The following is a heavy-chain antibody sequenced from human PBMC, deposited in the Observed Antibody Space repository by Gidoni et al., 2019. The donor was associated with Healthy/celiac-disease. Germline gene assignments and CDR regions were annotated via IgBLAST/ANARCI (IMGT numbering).Heavy chain of an antibody. CDR3: AKRGTIFGVVTYYWYFDL. Sequence: QVQLVESGGCVVQPGRSLRLSCAASGFTFRSYGLHWVRQAPGKGLEWVAVISYDGSNKYYADSVKGRFTISRDNSKNTLYLQMNSLRAEDTAVYYCAKRGTIFGVVTYYWYFDLWGRGTLVTVSS. CDR1: GFTFRSYG. D-gene: IGHD3-3*01. J-gene: IGHJ2*01. CDR2: ISYDGSNK. V-gene: IGHV3-30*18.